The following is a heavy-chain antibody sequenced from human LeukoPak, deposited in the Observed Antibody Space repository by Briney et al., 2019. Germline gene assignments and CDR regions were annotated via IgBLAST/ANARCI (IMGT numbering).Heavy chain of an antibody. CDR1: GFIFSIYS. CDR3: AKDRMVVTAIHDY. V-gene: IGHV3-21*04. J-gene: IGHJ4*02. Sequence: PGGSLRLSCAASGFIFSIYSMNWVRQAPGKGLEWVSSISSSSSYIYYADSVKGRFTISRDNAKNTLYLQMNSLRAEDTAVYYCAKDRMVVTAIHDYWGQGTLVTVSS. CDR2: ISSSSSYI. D-gene: IGHD2-21*02.